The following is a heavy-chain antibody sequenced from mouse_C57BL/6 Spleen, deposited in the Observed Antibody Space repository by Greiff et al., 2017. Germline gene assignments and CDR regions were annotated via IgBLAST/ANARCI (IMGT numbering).Heavy chain of an antibody. V-gene: IGHV1-9*01. CDR3: ARGGVYYDYDVEGPVFAY. CDR1: GYTFTGYW. J-gene: IGHJ3*01. Sequence: VQLQQSGAELMKPGASVKLSCKATGYTFTGYWIEWVKQRPGHGLEWIGEILPGSGSTNYNEKFKGKATFTADTSSNTAYMQLSSLTTEDSAIYYCARGGVYYDYDVEGPVFAYWGQGTLVTVSA. CDR2: ILPGSGST. D-gene: IGHD2-4*01.